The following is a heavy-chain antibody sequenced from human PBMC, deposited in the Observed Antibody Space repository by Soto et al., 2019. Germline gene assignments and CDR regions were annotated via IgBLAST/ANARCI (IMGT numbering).Heavy chain of an antibody. V-gene: IGHV3-15*01. Sequence: GGSLRLSCAASGFTFSNAWMSWVRQAPGKGLEWVGRIKSKTDGGTTDYAAPVKGRFTISRDDSKNTLYLQMNSLKTEETAVYYCTTDPGNREGWYCSGGSCYQNAFDIWGQGTMVTVSS. CDR2: IKSKTDGGTT. D-gene: IGHD2-15*01. CDR3: TTDPGNREGWYCSGGSCYQNAFDI. CDR1: GFTFSNAW. J-gene: IGHJ3*02.